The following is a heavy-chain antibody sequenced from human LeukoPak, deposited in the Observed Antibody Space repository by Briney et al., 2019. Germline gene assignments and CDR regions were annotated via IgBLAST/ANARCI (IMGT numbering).Heavy chain of an antibody. J-gene: IGHJ4*02. V-gene: IGHV1-69*13. D-gene: IGHD1-26*01. CDR2: IIPIFGTA. Sequence: SVKVSCKASGGTFSSYAISWVRQAPGQGLEWMGGIIPIFGTANYAQKFQGRVTITADESTSTAYMELSSLRSEDTAVYYCATRGSYISNYFDYWGQGTLVTVSS. CDR1: GGTFSSYA. CDR3: ATRGSYISNYFDY.